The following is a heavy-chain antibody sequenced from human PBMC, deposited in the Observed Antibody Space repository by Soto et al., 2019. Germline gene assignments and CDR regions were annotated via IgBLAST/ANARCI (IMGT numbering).Heavy chain of an antibody. CDR2: ISGSGGST. V-gene: IGHV3-23*01. CDR3: AKGGPLMTTVTPGAFNI. CDR1: GFTFSSYA. J-gene: IGHJ3*02. D-gene: IGHD4-4*01. Sequence: GGSLRLSCAASGFTFSSYAMSWVRQAPGKGLEWVSAISGSGGSTYYADSVKGRFTISRDNSKNTLYLQMNSLRAEDTAVYYCAKGGPLMTTVTPGAFNIWGQGTMVTVSS.